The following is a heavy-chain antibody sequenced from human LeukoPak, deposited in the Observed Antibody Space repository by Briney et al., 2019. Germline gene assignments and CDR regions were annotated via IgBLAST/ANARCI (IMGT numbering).Heavy chain of an antibody. J-gene: IGHJ4*02. D-gene: IGHD3-22*01. CDR2: ISSSSSYI. CDR3: ARDSAVGYYDSSGYPPFDY. CDR1: GFTFSSYS. V-gene: IGHV3-21*01. Sequence: GGSLRLSCAASGFTFSSYSMNWVRQAPGKGLEWVSSISSSSSYIYYADSVKGRFTISRDNAKNSLYLQMNSLRAEDTAVYYCARDSAVGYYDSSGYPPFDYWGQGTLVTVSS.